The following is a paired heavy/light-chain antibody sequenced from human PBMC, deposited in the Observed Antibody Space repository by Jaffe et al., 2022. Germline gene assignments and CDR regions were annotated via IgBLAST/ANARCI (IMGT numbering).Heavy chain of an antibody. CDR1: GFTFSSYE. CDR2: ISSSGSTI. D-gene: IGHD6-13*01. CDR3: ATMPSPQRTIAAAGTVFRYYYYYYMDV. Sequence: EVQLVESGGGLVQPGGSLRLSCAASGFTFSSYEMNWVRQAPGKGLEWVSYISSSGSTIYYADSVKGRFTISRDNAKNSLYLQMNSLRAEDTAVYYCATMPSPQRTIAAAGTVFRYYYYYYMDVWGKGTTVTVSS. V-gene: IGHV3-48*03. J-gene: IGHJ6*03.
Light chain of an antibody. CDR3: MQGIHLPPS. J-gene: IGKJ2*01. CDR1: QSLLHSDGKTY. CDR2: EVS. Sequence: DIVMTQTPLSLSVTPGQPASISCKSSQSLLHSDGKTYLYWYLQKPGQSPQLLIYEVSSRFSGVPDRFSGSGSGTDFTLKISRVEAEDVGVYYCMQGIHLPPSFGQGTKLEIK. V-gene: IGKV2-29*02.